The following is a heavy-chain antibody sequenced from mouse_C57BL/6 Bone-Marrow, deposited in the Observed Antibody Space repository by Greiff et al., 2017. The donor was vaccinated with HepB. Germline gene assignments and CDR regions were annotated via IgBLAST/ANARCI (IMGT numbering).Heavy chain of an antibody. CDR1: GYTFTSYG. J-gene: IGHJ2*01. D-gene: IGHD2-3*01. V-gene: IGHV1-81*01. Sequence: QVQLQQSGAELARPGASVKLSCKASGYTFTSYGISWVKQRTGQGLEWIGEIYPRSGNTYYNEKFKGKATLTADKSSSTAYMELRSLTSEDAAVYFWARSPIYDGYYFDYWGQGTTLTVSS. CDR3: ARSPIYDGYYFDY. CDR2: IYPRSGNT.